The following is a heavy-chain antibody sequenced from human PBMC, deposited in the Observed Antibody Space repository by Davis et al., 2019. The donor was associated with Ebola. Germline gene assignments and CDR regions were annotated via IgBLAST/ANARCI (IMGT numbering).Heavy chain of an antibody. V-gene: IGHV1-3*01. CDR3: ARDYWGTSSSFNWFDP. D-gene: IGHD6-6*01. Sequence: ASVKVSCKASGYTFTSYAMHWVRQAPGQRLEWMGWINAGNGNTKYSQKFQGRVTITRDTSATTAYMELSSLRSEDTAVYYCARDYWGTSSSFNWFDPWGQGTLVTVSS. J-gene: IGHJ5*02. CDR2: INAGNGNT. CDR1: GYTFTSYA.